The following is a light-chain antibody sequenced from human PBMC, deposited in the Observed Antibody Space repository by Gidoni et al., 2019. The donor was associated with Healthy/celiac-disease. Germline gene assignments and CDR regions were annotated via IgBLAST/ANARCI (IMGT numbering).Light chain of an antibody. V-gene: IGKV1-33*01. CDR3: QQYDNLPPYT. Sequence: SSLSASVGDRVTITCQASQDISNYLNWYQQKPGKAPKLLIYDASNLETGVPSRFSGSGSGTDFTFTISSLQPEDIATYYCQQYDNLPPYTFXQXTKLEIK. CDR1: QDISNY. CDR2: DAS. J-gene: IGKJ2*01.